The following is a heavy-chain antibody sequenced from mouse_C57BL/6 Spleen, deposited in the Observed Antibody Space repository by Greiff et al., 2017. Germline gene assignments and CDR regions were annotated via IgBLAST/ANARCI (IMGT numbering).Heavy chain of an antibody. CDR1: GFSLTSYG. D-gene: IGHD2-4*01. CDR3: ARRGYDYDAWFAY. Sequence: QVQLKQSGPGLVQPSQSLSITCTVSGFSLTSYGVHWVRQFPGKGLEWLGVIRSGGSTDDNAAFISRLSISKDNSKSKVFFKMNSLQADDTAIYYCARRGYDYDAWFAYWGQGTLVTVSA. J-gene: IGHJ3*01. CDR2: IRSGGST. V-gene: IGHV2-2*01.